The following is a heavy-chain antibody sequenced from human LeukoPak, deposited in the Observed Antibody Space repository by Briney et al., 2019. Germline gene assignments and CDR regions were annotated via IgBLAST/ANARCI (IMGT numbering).Heavy chain of an antibody. CDR3: ARGGPFTIFGVVMGYYFDY. CDR2: INHSGST. CDR1: GGSFSGYY. V-gene: IGHV4-34*01. D-gene: IGHD3-3*01. J-gene: IGHJ4*02. Sequence: SETLSLTCAVYGGSFSGYYWSWIRQPPGKGLEWIGEINHSGSTNYNPSLKSRVTISVDTSKNQFSLKLSSVAAADTAVYYCARGGPFTIFGVVMGYYFDYWGQGTLVTVSS.